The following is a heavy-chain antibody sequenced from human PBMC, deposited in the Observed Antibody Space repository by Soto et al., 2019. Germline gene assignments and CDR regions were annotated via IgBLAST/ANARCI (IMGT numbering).Heavy chain of an antibody. CDR2: ISPKSTYR. V-gene: IGHV3-11*06. D-gene: IGHD2-8*01. Sequence: GGSLRLSCATSGFPFNDYYMSWIRQAPGKGLELLSHISPKSTYRNYADSVKGRFTISRDNTKSSLFLQMNSLGVDDTAVYYCACRYCANDVCHLGLSDFWGQGTLVTVSS. CDR3: ACRYCANDVCHLGLSDF. CDR1: GFPFNDYY. J-gene: IGHJ4*02.